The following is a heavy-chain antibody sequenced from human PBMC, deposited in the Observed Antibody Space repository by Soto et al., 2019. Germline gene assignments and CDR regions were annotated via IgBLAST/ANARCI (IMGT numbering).Heavy chain of an antibody. Sequence: GGSLRLSCAASGFTFSGYWMYWVRQTPGKGLEWVSHMNGDGSSTSYADSVRGRFTISRDNAKNTLYLQMNSLRAEDTAVYYCARAEGWSGYVLSNWFDPWGQGTLVTVSS. CDR2: MNGDGSST. J-gene: IGHJ5*02. V-gene: IGHV3-74*01. CDR3: ARAEGWSGYVLSNWFDP. CDR1: GFTFSGYW. D-gene: IGHD3-3*01.